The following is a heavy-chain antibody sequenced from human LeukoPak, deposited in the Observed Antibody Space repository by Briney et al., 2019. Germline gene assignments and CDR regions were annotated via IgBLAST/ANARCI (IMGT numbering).Heavy chain of an antibody. Sequence: GGSLRLSCAASGITFSSYSMNWVRQAPGKGLEWVSYIRSSGNTIYYADSVKGRFTISRDNAKNSLYLQMNSLRAEDTAVYYCASGTTIFNYLDYWGQGTPVTVSS. D-gene: IGHD1-1*01. V-gene: IGHV3-48*04. CDR1: GITFSSYS. CDR2: IRSSGNTI. CDR3: ASGTTIFNYLDY. J-gene: IGHJ4*02.